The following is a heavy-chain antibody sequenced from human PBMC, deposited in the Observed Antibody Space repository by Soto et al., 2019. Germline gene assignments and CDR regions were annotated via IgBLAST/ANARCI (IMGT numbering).Heavy chain of an antibody. J-gene: IGHJ6*02. D-gene: IGHD1-7*01. V-gene: IGHV1-18*01. CDR1: GYTFTSYG. Sequence: ASVKVSCKASGYTFTSYGISWVRQAPGQGLEWMGWISAYNGNTNYAQKLQGRVTMTTDTSTSTAYMELRSLGSDDTAVYYCARYTITGTMAYYYGMDVWGQGTTVTVSS. CDR2: ISAYNGNT. CDR3: ARYTITGTMAYYYGMDV.